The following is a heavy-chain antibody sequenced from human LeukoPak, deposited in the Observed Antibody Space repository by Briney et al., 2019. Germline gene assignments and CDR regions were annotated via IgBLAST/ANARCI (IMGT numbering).Heavy chain of an antibody. D-gene: IGHD4-17*01. J-gene: IGHJ4*02. V-gene: IGHV1-46*01. CDR2: INPHGGST. Sequence: GASVKVSCQAAGYTFSNYYMHWVRQAPGQGLEWMGIINPHGGSTSYARKFQGRVTMTADTSTSTVYMELTSLRSEDTAVYYCARVTVTTWTDYFDYWGQGTLVTVSS. CDR1: GYTFSNYY. CDR3: ARVTVTTWTDYFDY.